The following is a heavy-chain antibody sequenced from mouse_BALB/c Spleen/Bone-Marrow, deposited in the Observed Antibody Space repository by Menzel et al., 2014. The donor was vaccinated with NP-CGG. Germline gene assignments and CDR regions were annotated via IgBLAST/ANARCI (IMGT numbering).Heavy chain of an antibody. Sequence: DVHLVESGAELVKPGASVKLSCTASGFNIKDTYMHWVKQRPEQGLEWIGRIDPANGNTKYDPKFQGKATITVDTSSNTAYLQLSSPTSEDTAVYYCAAYYRYLAWFAYWGQGTLVTVSA. D-gene: IGHD2-14*01. CDR3: AAYYRYLAWFAY. V-gene: IGHV14-3*02. CDR1: GFNIKDTY. CDR2: IDPANGNT. J-gene: IGHJ3*01.